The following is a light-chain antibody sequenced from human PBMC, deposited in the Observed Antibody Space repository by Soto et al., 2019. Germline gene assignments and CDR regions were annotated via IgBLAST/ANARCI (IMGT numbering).Light chain of an antibody. Sequence: DVQMTQFPYTLSASVGGRVTITCRASQSVDTLLAWYQHKPGKAPKLLISAASNVESGVPSRFSGSGSGTQFTITIRSLQPDDSATYYCKQYSHYTSFGQGTKLEL. CDR2: AAS. CDR3: KQYSHYTS. J-gene: IGKJ2*01. CDR1: QSVDTL. V-gene: IGKV1-5*03.